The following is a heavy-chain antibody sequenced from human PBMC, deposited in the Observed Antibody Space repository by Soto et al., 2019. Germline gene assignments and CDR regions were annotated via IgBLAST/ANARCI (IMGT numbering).Heavy chain of an antibody. Sequence: SETLSLTCTVSGGSISSGGYYWSWIRQHPGKGLEWIGYIYYSGSTYYNPSLKSRVTISVDTSKNQFSLKLSSVTAADTAVYYCARDTGPPDAFDIWGQGTMVTVS. CDR1: GGSISSGGYY. D-gene: IGHD2-8*02. CDR3: ARDTGPPDAFDI. J-gene: IGHJ3*02. CDR2: IYYSGST. V-gene: IGHV4-31*03.